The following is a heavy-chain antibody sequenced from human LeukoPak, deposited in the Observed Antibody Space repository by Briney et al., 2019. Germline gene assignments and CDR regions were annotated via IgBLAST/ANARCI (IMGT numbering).Heavy chain of an antibody. J-gene: IGHJ4*02. CDR1: GYTFTSYD. CDR2: SDPKDGQT. Sequence: ASVKVSCKASGYTFTSYDINWVRQAPGKGLEWMGGSDPKDGQTIYAQMFEERVSMTEDTATDTAHMELSSLRSDDTAMYYCATGEVGGKLPYFDFWGQGTLVTVSS. CDR3: ATGEVGGKLPYFDF. V-gene: IGHV1-24*01. D-gene: IGHD1-26*01.